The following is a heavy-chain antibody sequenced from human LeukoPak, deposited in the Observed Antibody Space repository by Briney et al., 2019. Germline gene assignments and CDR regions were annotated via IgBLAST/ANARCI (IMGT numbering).Heavy chain of an antibody. CDR3: ATNRMWGGDYYFYYMDV. Sequence: PSETLSLTCKVSGGSIGSSGFYWGWFRQPPGKGLELIGYTSTSGSTNYNPSLKSRVTISVDTSKNQFSVKLSSVTAADTAVYYCATNRMWGGDYYFYYMDVWGTGTTVAVSS. J-gene: IGHJ6*03. D-gene: IGHD3-16*01. CDR1: GGSIGSSGFY. CDR2: TSTSGST. V-gene: IGHV4-61*05.